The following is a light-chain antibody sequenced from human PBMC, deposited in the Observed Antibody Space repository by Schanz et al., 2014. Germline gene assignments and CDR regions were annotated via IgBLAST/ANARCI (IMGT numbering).Light chain of an antibody. CDR2: DVS. V-gene: IGLV2-14*01. CDR3: SSYTSSSTDVL. Sequence: QSALTQPASVSGSPGQSITISCTGSSRDVGGYKYVSWYQQHPGKAPKLMIYDVSNRPSGVSYRFSGSKSGNTASLTISGLQAEDEADYYCSSYTSSSTDVLFGGGTKLTVL. J-gene: IGLJ2*01. CDR1: SRDVGGYKY.